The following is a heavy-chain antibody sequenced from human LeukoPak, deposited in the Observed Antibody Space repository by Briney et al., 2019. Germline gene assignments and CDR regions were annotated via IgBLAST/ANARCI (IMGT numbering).Heavy chain of an antibody. J-gene: IGHJ4*02. CDR2: INHSGST. CDR1: GGSFSGYY. Sequence: SETLSLTCAVYGGSFSGYYWSWIRQPPGKGLEWIGVINHSGSTNYNPSLKSRVTISVDTSKNQFSLKLSSVTAADTAVYYCATTNVLLWFGELSKTAYFDYWGQGTLVTVSS. CDR3: ATTNVLLWFGELSKTAYFDY. V-gene: IGHV4-34*01. D-gene: IGHD3-10*01.